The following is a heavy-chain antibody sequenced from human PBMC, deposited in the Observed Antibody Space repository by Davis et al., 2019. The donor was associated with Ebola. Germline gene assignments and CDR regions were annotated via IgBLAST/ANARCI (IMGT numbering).Heavy chain of an antibody. V-gene: IGHV4-59*01. J-gene: IGHJ3*01. CDR1: GASMTSYY. Sequence: PSETLSLTCTVSGASMTSYYWSWIRQPPGKGLEWIGCIAYTGNTIYNPSLKSRVTISGDTSKKRFSLTLNSVTAADTAVYYCARGGLVPAALYLWGQGAMVTVSS. CDR3: ARGGLVPAALYL. D-gene: IGHD2-2*01. CDR2: IAYTGNT.